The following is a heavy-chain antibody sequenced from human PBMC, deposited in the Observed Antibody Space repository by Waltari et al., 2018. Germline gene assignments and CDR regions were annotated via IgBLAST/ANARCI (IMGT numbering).Heavy chain of an antibody. Sequence: QVQLQQWGAGLLKPSETLSLTCAVYGGSLSGYYWSWIRQSPEKGLEWIGEINHGGTTSYNPSLKNRVTMSVDASNIQISLHLRSVTAADTAVYYCARSSDRDDFWSPFLWGQGTLVTVSS. CDR1: GGSLSGYY. D-gene: IGHD3-3*01. J-gene: IGHJ1*01. CDR2: INHGGTT. V-gene: IGHV4-34*02. CDR3: ARSSDRDDFWSPFL.